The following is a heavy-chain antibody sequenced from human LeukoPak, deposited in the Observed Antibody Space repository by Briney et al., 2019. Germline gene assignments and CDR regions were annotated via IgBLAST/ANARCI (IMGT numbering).Heavy chain of an antibody. CDR1: GFTFTSYA. D-gene: IGHD2-8*01. CDR3: ARDRLEWYLDY. CDR2: ISAGATTT. Sequence: PGGSLRLSCETSGFTFTSYAVSWVRQAPGKGLEWVSAISAGATTTYCADSVKGRFTISRDDSRNTLYLQMDSLRVEDTAVYYCARDRLEWYLDYWGQGTLVTVSS. J-gene: IGHJ4*02. V-gene: IGHV3-23*01.